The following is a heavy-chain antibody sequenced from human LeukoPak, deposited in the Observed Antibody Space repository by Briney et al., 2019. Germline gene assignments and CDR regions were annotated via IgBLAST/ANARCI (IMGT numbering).Heavy chain of an antibody. D-gene: IGHD6-19*01. CDR1: GYTFTSYG. CDR2: ISGYNGNT. J-gene: IGHJ4*02. Sequence: ASVKVSCKASGYTFTSYGISWVRQAPGQGLEWMGWISGYNGNTNNAQKFQGRVTMTEDTSTDTAYMELSSLRSEDTAVYYCATGREGSGWYRSFDYWGQGTLVTVSS. CDR3: ATGREGSGWYRSFDY. V-gene: IGHV1-18*01.